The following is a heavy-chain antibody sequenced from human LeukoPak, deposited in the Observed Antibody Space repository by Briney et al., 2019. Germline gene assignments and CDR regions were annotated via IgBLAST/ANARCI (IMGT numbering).Heavy chain of an antibody. CDR2: ISSSGGTI. Sequence: GGSLRLSCAASGFTFSSYEMNWVRQAPGKGLEWVSYISSSGGTIYYADSVKGRFTISRDNAKNSLYLQMNSLRAEDTAVYYCARHIMGARLDYWGQGTLVTVSS. CDR3: ARHIMGARLDY. CDR1: GFTFSSYE. V-gene: IGHV3-48*03. J-gene: IGHJ4*02. D-gene: IGHD1-26*01.